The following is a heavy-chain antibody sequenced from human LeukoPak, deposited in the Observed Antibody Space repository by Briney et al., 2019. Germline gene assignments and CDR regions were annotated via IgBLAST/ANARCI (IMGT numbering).Heavy chain of an antibody. CDR1: GFTFDDYA. D-gene: IGHD3-22*01. CDR2: ISGDGGST. CDR3: AKEGDYYDSSRALDY. Sequence: GGSLRLSCAASGFTFDDYAMHWVRQAPGKGLEWVSLISGDGGSTYYADSVKGRFTISRDNSKNSLYLQMNSLRTEDTALYYCAKEGDYYDSSRALDYWGQGTQVTVSS. V-gene: IGHV3-43*02. J-gene: IGHJ4*02.